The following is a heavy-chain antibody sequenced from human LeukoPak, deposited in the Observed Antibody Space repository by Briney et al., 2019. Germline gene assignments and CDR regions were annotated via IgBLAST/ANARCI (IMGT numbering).Heavy chain of an antibody. CDR1: GGTFSSYA. V-gene: IGHV1-69*04. J-gene: IGHJ4*02. Sequence: SVKVSCKASGGTFSSYAISWVRQAPGQGLEWMGRIIPILGIANYAQKFQGRVTITADKSTSTAYMELSSLRSEDTAVYYCASSGYSYGPNLDYWGQGTLVTVSS. D-gene: IGHD5-18*01. CDR2: IIPILGIA. CDR3: ASSGYSYGPNLDY.